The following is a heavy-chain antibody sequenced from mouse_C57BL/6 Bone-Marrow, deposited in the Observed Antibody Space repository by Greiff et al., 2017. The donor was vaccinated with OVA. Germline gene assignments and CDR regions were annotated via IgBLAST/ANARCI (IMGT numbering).Heavy chain of an antibody. CDR3: TGITTVDY. CDR2: IDPENGDT. CDR1: GFNIKDDY. V-gene: IGHV14-4*01. J-gene: IGHJ2*01. Sequence: VQLKESGAELVRPGASVKLSCTASGFNIKDDYMHWVKQRPEQGLEWIGWIDPENGDTEYASKFQGKATITADTSSNTAYLQLSSLTSEDTAVYYCTGITTVDYWGQGTPLTVSS. D-gene: IGHD1-1*01.